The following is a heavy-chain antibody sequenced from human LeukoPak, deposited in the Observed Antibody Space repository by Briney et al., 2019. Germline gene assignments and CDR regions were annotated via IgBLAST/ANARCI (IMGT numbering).Heavy chain of an antibody. CDR1: GYTLTELS. D-gene: IGHD6-13*01. CDR3: ATDQSIAAAGTSYYYYGMDV. Sequence: ASVTVSCTVSGYTLTELSMHCVRQARGKGLDRTGRFGPADGETIYAKKSQGRVTMTDDTSTDTAYMELSSLRSEDTAVYYCATDQSIAAAGTSYYYYGMDVWGQGTTVTVSS. V-gene: IGHV1-24*01. J-gene: IGHJ6*02. CDR2: FGPADGET.